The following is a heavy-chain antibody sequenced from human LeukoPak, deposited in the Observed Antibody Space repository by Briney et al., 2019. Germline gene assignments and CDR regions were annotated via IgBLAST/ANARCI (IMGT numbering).Heavy chain of an antibody. Sequence: GGSLRLSCAASGFTFSSYAMSWVRQAPGKGLEWVSAISGSGGSTYYADSVKGRFTISRDNSKNTLHLQMNSLRAEDTAVYYCAKGRAAAGLNWFDPWGQGTLVTVSS. CDR2: ISGSGGST. CDR1: GFTFSSYA. CDR3: AKGRAAAGLNWFDP. J-gene: IGHJ5*02. D-gene: IGHD6-13*01. V-gene: IGHV3-23*01.